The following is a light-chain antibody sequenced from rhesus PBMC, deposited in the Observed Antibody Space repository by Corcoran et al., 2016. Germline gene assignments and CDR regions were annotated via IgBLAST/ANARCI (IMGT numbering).Light chain of an antibody. CDR3: NSFGRPVTYI. J-gene: IGLJ1*01. CDR1: SSDFGFYAR. Sequence: QAAPTQSPSVSGSPGQSVTISCTGTSSDFGFYARVSWYQQHPGKAPKLIIYEVNKRPSGVSDRFSGSKSDNTASLTISGLQAEDEADYYCNSFGRPVTYIFGTGTRLTVL. CDR2: EVN. V-gene: IGLV2-13*03.